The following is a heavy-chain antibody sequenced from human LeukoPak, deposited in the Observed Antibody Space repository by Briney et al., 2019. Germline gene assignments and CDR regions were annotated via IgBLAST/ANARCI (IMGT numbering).Heavy chain of an antibody. CDR2: IYHSGST. D-gene: IGHD6-6*01. CDR1: GYSISSGYY. V-gene: IGHV4-38-2*01. Sequence: PSETLSLTCAVSGYSISSGYYWGWIRQPPGKGLEWIGSIYHSGSTYYNPSLKSRVTISVDTSKNQFSLKLSSVTAADTAVYYCARGAYSSSSHYYYYYMDVWGKGTTATVSS. CDR3: ARGAYSSSSHYYYYYMDV. J-gene: IGHJ6*03.